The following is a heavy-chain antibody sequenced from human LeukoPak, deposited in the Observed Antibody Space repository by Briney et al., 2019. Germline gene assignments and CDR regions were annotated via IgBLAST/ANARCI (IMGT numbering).Heavy chain of an antibody. V-gene: IGHV3-23*01. CDR3: AGRVTGYSSGYVY. J-gene: IGHJ4*02. Sequence: GGSLRLSCAASGFTFSSYAMTWVRQAPGKGLEWVSAISGGGGSTDYADSVKGRFTISRDNSKNTLYLQMNSLRAEDTAVYYCAGRVTGYSSGYVYWGQGTLVTVSS. D-gene: IGHD5-18*01. CDR1: GFTFSSYA. CDR2: ISGGGGST.